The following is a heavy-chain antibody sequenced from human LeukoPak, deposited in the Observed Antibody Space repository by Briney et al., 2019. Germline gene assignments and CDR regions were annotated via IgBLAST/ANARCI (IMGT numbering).Heavy chain of an antibody. Sequence: GRSLRLSCAASGFTFSSYAMSWVRQAPGKGLEWVSAISDSGGSKYYADSVKGRFTISRDNSKNTLYLQMNSLRAEDTAVYYCAKGGNSGWYFWGQGTLVTVSS. CDR1: GFTFSSYA. J-gene: IGHJ4*02. CDR3: AKGGNSGWYF. CDR2: ISDSGGSK. V-gene: IGHV3-23*01. D-gene: IGHD6-19*01.